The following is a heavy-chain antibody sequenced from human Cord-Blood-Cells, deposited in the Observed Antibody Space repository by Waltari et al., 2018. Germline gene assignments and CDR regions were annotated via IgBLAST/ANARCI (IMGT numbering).Heavy chain of an antibody. CDR3: ARDWYSSSNLDYYGMDV. J-gene: IGHJ6*02. D-gene: IGHD6-6*01. V-gene: IGHV1-69*06. CDR2: IIPIFGTA. Sequence: QVQLVQSGAEVKKPGSSVKVSFKACGGTFSSYAITWVRQAPGQGLEWMGGIIPIFGTANYAQKFQGRVTITADKSTSTAYMELGSLRSEDTAVYYCARDWYSSSNLDYYGMDVWGQGTTVTVSS. CDR1: GGTFSSYA.